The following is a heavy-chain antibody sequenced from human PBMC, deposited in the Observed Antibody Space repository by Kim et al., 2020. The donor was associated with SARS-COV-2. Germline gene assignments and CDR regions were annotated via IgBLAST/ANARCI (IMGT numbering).Heavy chain of an antibody. Sequence: GGSLRLSCAASGFSFSTYGMHWVRQAPGKGLEWVAVIWYDGSDKYYADSVKGRFTISRDNSKNTLYLHMDSLRAEDTAVYYCASKDGGAEAGPFDYWGQGTPVTVSS. CDR3: ASKDGGAEAGPFDY. J-gene: IGHJ4*02. V-gene: IGHV3-33*01. CDR2: IWYDGSDK. CDR1: GFSFSTYG. D-gene: IGHD6-13*01.